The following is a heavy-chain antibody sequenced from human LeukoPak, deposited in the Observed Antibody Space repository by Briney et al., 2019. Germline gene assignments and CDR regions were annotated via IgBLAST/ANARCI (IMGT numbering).Heavy chain of an antibody. Sequence: SETLSLTCTVSGGSISTSNYYWGWIRQPPGKGLEWIGNIFYSGSTYYSPSLRSRVTISLDTSRNQFSLKLNSVTAADTAVYYCARDRGSGYYDLPDAFDIWGQGTMVTVSS. CDR1: GGSISTSNYY. CDR2: IFYSGST. D-gene: IGHD3-3*01. J-gene: IGHJ3*02. V-gene: IGHV4-39*07. CDR3: ARDRGSGYYDLPDAFDI.